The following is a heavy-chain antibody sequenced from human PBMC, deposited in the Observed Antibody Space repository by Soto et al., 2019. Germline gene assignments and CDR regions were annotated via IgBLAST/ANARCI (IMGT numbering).Heavy chain of an antibody. CDR1: GFTFSDYY. D-gene: IGHD3-10*01. CDR3: ARSSGSYWWEFDY. J-gene: IGHJ4*02. CDR2: ISSSGNYA. V-gene: IGHV3-11*06. Sequence: QVQLVESGGGLVKPAGSLRLSCAASGFTFSDYYMSWIRQAPGKGMEWISYISSSGNYADYADSMKGRFSISRDNAKNSLYLQVHSLRAKDTAVYYCARSSGSYWWEFDYWGQGTLVTVSS.